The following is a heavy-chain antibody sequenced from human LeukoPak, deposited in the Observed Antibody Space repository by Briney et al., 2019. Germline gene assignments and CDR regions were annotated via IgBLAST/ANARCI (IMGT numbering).Heavy chain of an antibody. CDR2: ISGSGGST. Sequence: GGSLRLSCVASGFTFSSYAMTWVRQAPGKGLEWVSAISGSGGSTYYADSVKGRFTISRDNSKNTLYLQMNSLRAEDTAVYYCAKDDEHSYGTDYWGQGTLVTVSS. CDR3: AKDDEHSYGTDY. CDR1: GFTFSSYA. J-gene: IGHJ4*02. D-gene: IGHD5-18*01. V-gene: IGHV3-23*01.